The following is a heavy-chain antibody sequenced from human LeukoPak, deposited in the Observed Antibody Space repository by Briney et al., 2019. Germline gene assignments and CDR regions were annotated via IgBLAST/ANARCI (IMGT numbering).Heavy chain of an antibody. Sequence: ASVKVSCRASGYTFTNSDINWVRQAPGQGLEWMGWNSGYNGNTNYAQKFQGRVTMTTDTSTSTAYMELRSLRSDDTAVYFCAREPTYYDSTGFDYWGQGTLVTVSS. CDR1: GYTFTNSD. D-gene: IGHD3-22*01. J-gene: IGHJ4*02. CDR3: AREPTYYDSTGFDY. CDR2: NSGYNGNT. V-gene: IGHV1-18*01.